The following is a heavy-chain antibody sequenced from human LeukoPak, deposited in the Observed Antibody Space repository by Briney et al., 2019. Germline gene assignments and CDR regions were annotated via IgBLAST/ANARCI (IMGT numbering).Heavy chain of an antibody. D-gene: IGHD5-12*01. CDR3: ARDRWVANKSEGDFDV. V-gene: IGHV1-18*01. CDR1: GYTFTSYG. CDR2: ISAYNGNT. Sequence: ASAKVSCKASGYTFTSYGISWVRQAPGQGLEWMGWISAYNGNTNYAQKLQGRVTMTTDTSTSTVYMELRSLRSDDTAVYYCARDRWVANKSEGDFDVWGQGTLVTVSS. J-gene: IGHJ5*02.